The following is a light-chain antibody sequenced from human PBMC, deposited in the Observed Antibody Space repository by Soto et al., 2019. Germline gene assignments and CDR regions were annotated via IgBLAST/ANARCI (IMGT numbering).Light chain of an antibody. J-gene: IGKJ3*01. Sequence: EIVLTQSPATLSLSPGERATLSCRASQSVSSYLAWYQQKPGQAPRLLIYDASTTATGIPARFSGSGSGTDFTLTISSLEPEDFAVYYCQQRSNWPRFSFGPGTKVDIK. CDR3: QQRSNWPRFS. CDR2: DAS. CDR1: QSVSSY. V-gene: IGKV3-11*01.